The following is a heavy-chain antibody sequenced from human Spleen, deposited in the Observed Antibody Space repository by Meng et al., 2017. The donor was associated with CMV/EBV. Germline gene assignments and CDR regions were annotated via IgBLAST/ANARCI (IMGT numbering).Heavy chain of an antibody. CDR2: IKQDGSEN. J-gene: IGHJ4*02. CDR3: ARDKRSYDFWSGYYRGSDY. D-gene: IGHD3-3*01. Sequence: GGSLRLSCAASGFTFSSYCMSWVRQAPGKGLEWVANIKQDGSENYYVDSVKGRFTISRDNAKNSLYLQMNSLRAEDTAVYYCARDKRSYDFWSGYYRGSDYWGQGTLVTVSS. CDR1: GFTFSSYC. V-gene: IGHV3-7*01.